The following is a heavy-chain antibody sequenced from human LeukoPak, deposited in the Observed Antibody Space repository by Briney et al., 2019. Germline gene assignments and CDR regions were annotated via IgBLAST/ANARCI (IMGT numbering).Heavy chain of an antibody. Sequence: PGGSLRLSCAASGFTFSSYDMHWVRQATGKGLEWVSAIGTAGDPYYPGSVKGRFTISRQNAKNSLYLQMNSLRAGDTAVYYCARAGCSGGSCYGCFDYWGQGTLVTVSS. D-gene: IGHD2-15*01. J-gene: IGHJ4*02. CDR2: IGTAGDP. V-gene: IGHV3-13*05. CDR3: ARAGCSGGSCYGCFDY. CDR1: GFTFSSYD.